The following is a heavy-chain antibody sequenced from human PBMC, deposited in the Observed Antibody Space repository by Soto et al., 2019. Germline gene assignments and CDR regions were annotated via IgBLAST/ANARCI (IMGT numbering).Heavy chain of an antibody. CDR1: GGSISTYC. Sequence: PSETQSLTCNVSGGSISTYCWSWIRQPPGKGLEWIGYIYYSGSTNYNPSLKSRVTMSVDTSKNHFSLNLNSVTAADTAVYYCARHDYFYYGMDVWGHGTTVTVSS. D-gene: IGHD3-16*01. V-gene: IGHV4-59*08. CDR2: IYYSGST. CDR3: ARHDYFYYGMDV. J-gene: IGHJ6*01.